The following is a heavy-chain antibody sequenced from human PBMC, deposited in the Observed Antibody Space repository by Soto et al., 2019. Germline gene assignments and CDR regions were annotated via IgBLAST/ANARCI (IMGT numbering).Heavy chain of an antibody. J-gene: IGHJ6*03. CDR3: ATQAQEYYYYYYYMDV. Sequence: SETLSLTCTVSGGSISSYYWSWIRQPPGKGLEWIGYIYYSGSTNYNPSLKSRVTISVDTSKNQFSLKLSSVTAADTAVYYCATQAQEYYYYYYYMDVWGKGTTVTVSS. CDR2: IYYSGST. CDR1: GGSISSYY. V-gene: IGHV4-59*01.